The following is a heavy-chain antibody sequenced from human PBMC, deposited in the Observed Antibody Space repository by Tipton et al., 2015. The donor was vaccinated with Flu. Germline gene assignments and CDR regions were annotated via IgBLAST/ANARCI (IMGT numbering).Heavy chain of an antibody. Sequence: LRLSCAVYGGSFSGYYWSWIRQPPGKGLEWIGEINHSGSTNYNPSLKSRVTISVDTSKNQFSLKLSSVTAADTAVYYCARVLLWFGELLSPISAFDIWGQGTMVTVSS. CDR2: INHSGST. D-gene: IGHD3-10*01. CDR3: ARVLLWFGELLSPISAFDI. J-gene: IGHJ3*02. V-gene: IGHV4-34*01. CDR1: GGSFSGYY.